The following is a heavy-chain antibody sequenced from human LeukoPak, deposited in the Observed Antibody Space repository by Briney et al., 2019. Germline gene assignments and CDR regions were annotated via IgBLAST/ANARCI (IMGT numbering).Heavy chain of an antibody. V-gene: IGHV3-7*01. CDR3: AREGGSYWGAHYYFDY. J-gene: IGHJ4*02. CDR1: RFTLSSYR. CDR2: IKQDGSEK. D-gene: IGHD1-26*01. Sequence: GSLRHSCAASRFTLSSYRMSWVRQAPGKGLEGVANIKQDGSEKYYVDSVKGRFTISRDNAKNSLYLQMNSLRAEDTAVYYCAREGGSYWGAHYYFDYWGQGTLVTVSS.